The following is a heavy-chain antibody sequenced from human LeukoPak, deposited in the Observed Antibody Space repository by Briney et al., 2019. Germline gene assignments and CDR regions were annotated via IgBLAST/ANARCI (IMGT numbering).Heavy chain of an antibody. D-gene: IGHD3-22*01. V-gene: IGHV4-31*03. Sequence: ASETLSLTCTVSGGSISSGGYYWSWIRQHPGKGLEWIGYIYYSGSTYYNPSLKSRVTISVDTSKNQFSLKLSSVTAADTAVYYCASESITMIVVVDWGQGTLVTVSS. CDR3: ASESITMIVVVD. J-gene: IGHJ4*02. CDR2: IYYSGST. CDR1: GGSISSGGYY.